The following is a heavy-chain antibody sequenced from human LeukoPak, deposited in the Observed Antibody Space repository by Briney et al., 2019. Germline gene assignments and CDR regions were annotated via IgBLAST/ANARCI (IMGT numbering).Heavy chain of an antibody. CDR3: ARVNINNWHSCDY. J-gene: IGHJ4*02. V-gene: IGHV4-34*01. D-gene: IGHD1-1*01. CDR1: GGSFSGYY. CDR2: INHSGST. Sequence: SEALSLTCAVYGGSFSGYYWSWIRQPPGKGLEWIGEINHSGSTNYNPSLKSRVTISVDTSKNQFSLNLSSVTAADTAVYYCARVNINNWHSCDYWGQGTLVTVSS.